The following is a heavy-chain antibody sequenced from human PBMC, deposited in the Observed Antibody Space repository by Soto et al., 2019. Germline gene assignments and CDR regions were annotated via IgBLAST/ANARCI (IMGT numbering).Heavy chain of an antibody. Sequence: GGSLRLSCAASGFTFSGSAMHWVRQASGKGLEWVGRIRSKANSYATAYAASVKGRFTISRDDSKNTAYLQMNSLKTEDTAVYYCTTYYYYYGMDVWGQGTTVTVSS. CDR1: GFTFSGSA. J-gene: IGHJ6*02. CDR3: TTYYYYYGMDV. V-gene: IGHV3-73*01. CDR2: IRSKANSYAT.